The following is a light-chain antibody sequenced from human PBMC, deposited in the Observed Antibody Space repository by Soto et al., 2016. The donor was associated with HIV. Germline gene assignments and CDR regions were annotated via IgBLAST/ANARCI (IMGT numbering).Light chain of an antibody. V-gene: IGKV2-28*01. J-gene: IGKJ1*01. CDR2: LGS. CDR1: QSLLWSKGDQTYNF. CDR3: MQGRHSPLT. Sequence: DVALTQSPLSLSVSPGEAASISCRSSQSLLWSKGDQTYNFLGWYVQKPGQPPRLLIHLGSSRASGVPDRFSGSGSGTDFTLQINRVEAADFGIYYCMQGRHSPLTFGQRDQGGDQ.